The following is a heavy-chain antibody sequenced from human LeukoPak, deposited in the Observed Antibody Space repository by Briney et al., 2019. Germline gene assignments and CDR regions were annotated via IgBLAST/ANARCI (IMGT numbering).Heavy chain of an antibody. CDR2: ISYDGSNK. V-gene: IGHV3-30*04. D-gene: IGHD4-17*01. CDR3: AGEGGSVYGDYVRYFDY. J-gene: IGHJ4*02. Sequence: PGGSLRLSCAASGFTFSSYAMHWVRQAPGKGLEWVAVISYDGSNKYYADSVKGRLTISRDNSKNTLYLQMNSLRAEDTAVYYCAGEGGSVYGDYVRYFDYWGQGTLVTVSS. CDR1: GFTFSSYA.